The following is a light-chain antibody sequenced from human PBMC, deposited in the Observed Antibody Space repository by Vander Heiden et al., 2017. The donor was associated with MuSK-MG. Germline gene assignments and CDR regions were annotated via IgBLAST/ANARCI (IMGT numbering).Light chain of an antibody. J-gene: IGLJ3*02. V-gene: IGLV1-40*01. CDR3: QSYDSSLSGSV. Sequence: SARALPLLESGAPGQRVTISCTGSSSNIGAGYDVHWYQQLPGTAPKLLIYGNSNRPSGVPDRFSGSKSGTSASLAITGLQAEDEADYYCQSYDSSLSGSVFGGGTKLTVL. CDR1: SSNIGAGYD. CDR2: GNS.